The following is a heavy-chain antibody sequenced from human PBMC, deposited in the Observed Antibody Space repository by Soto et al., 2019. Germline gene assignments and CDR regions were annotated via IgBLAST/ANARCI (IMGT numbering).Heavy chain of an antibody. CDR1: GGSISSGGYS. Sequence: PSETLSLTCAVSGGSISSGGYSWSWIRQPPGKGLEWIGYIYHSGSTYYNPSLKSRVTISVDRSKNQFSLKLSSVTAADTAVYYCARGVPVRFDYWGQGTLVT. CDR3: ARGVPVRFDY. J-gene: IGHJ4*02. V-gene: IGHV4-30-2*01. CDR2: IYHSGST. D-gene: IGHD4-17*01.